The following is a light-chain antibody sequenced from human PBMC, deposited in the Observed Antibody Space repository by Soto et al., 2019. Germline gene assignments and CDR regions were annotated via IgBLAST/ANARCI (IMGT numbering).Light chain of an antibody. V-gene: IGLV1-40*01. Sequence: QSVLTQPPSVSGAPGHWVTVSCTGTSSNIGAGYDVHWYQQLPGTAPKLLIYGNNNRPSGVPDRFSGSKSGTSASLAITGLQAEDEADYYCQSYDISLSGVVFGGGTKVTVL. J-gene: IGLJ3*02. CDR1: SSNIGAGYD. CDR3: QSYDISLSGVV. CDR2: GNN.